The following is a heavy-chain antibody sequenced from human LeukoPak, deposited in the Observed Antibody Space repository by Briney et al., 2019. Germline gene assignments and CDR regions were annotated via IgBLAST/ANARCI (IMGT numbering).Heavy chain of an antibody. D-gene: IGHD2-15*01. Sequence: PGGSLRLSCAASGFTFSSYAMSWVRQAPGKGLEWVSAISGSGGSTYYADSVKGRFTISRDNSKNTLYLQMNSLRAEDTAVYYCAKISRLVADYYYYYGMDVWGQGTTVTVSS. CDR3: AKISRLVADYYYYYGMDV. CDR2: ISGSGGST. CDR1: GFTFSSYA. V-gene: IGHV3-23*01. J-gene: IGHJ6*02.